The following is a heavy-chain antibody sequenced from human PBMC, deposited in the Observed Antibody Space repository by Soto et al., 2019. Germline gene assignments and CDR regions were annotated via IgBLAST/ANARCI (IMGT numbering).Heavy chain of an antibody. CDR3: AKDMGVEGLYGMDV. CDR1: GFTFDDYA. Sequence: GGSLRLSCAASGFTFDDYAMHWVRQAPGKGLEWVSGISWNSGSIGYADSVKGRFTISRDNAKNSLYLQMNSLRAEDTALYYCAKDMGVEGLYGMDVWGQGTTVTVSS. J-gene: IGHJ6*02. CDR2: ISWNSGSI. D-gene: IGHD2-21*01. V-gene: IGHV3-9*01.